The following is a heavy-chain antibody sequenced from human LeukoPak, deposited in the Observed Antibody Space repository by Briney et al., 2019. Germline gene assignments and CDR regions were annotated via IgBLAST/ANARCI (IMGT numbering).Heavy chain of an antibody. CDR1: GFTFSSYW. CDR3: AKDGRGSGYFPDY. Sequence: GGSLRLSCTASGFTFSSYWMSWVRQAPGKGLEWVANIKKDGSEKYYVDSVKGRFTISRDNAKTSLYLQMNSLRPEDSAVHYCAKDGRGSGYFPDYWGQGTLVTVSS. J-gene: IGHJ4*02. D-gene: IGHD3-22*01. V-gene: IGHV3-7*04. CDR2: IKKDGSEK.